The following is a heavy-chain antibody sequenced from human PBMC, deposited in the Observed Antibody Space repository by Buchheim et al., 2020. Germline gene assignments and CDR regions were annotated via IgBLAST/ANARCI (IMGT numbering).Heavy chain of an antibody. V-gene: IGHV3-66*02. Sequence: EVQLVESGGGLVQPGSLRLSCAASGFTVSSNYMSWVRQAPGKGLEWVSVIYSGGSTYYADSVKGRFTISRDNSKNTLYLQMNSLRAEDTAVYYCARCSGARYYYGMDVWGQGTT. CDR1: GFTVSSNY. CDR3: ARCSGARYYYGMDV. D-gene: IGHD2-15*01. J-gene: IGHJ6*02. CDR2: IYSGGST.